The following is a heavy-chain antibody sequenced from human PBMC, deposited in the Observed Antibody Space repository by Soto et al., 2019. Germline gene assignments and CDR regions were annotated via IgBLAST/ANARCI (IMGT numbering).Heavy chain of an antibody. CDR1: GFTFSSYA. J-gene: IGHJ4*02. CDR2: ISGSGGST. CDR3: AKGVACSGGSCYGDFFDY. V-gene: IGHV3-23*01. D-gene: IGHD2-15*01. Sequence: GGSLRVSCAASGFTFSSYAMSWVRQAPGKGLEWVSAISGSGGSTYYADSVKGRFTISRDNSKNTLYLQMNSLRAEDTAVYYCAKGVACSGGSCYGDFFDYWGQGTLVTVSS.